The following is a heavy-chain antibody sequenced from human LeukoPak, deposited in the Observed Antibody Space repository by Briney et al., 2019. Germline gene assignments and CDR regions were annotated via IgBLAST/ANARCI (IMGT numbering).Heavy chain of an antibody. CDR2: ISGSGGST. CDR3: AKDLVAARVPQYYFDY. D-gene: IGHD6-6*01. V-gene: IGHV3-23*01. J-gene: IGHJ4*02. CDR1: GFTFSDYY. Sequence: PGGSLRLSCAASGFTFSDYYMSWVRQAPGKGLEWVSAISGSGGSTYYADSVKGRFTISRDNSKNTLYLQMDSLRAEDTAVYYCAKDLVAARVPQYYFDYWGQGTLVTVSS.